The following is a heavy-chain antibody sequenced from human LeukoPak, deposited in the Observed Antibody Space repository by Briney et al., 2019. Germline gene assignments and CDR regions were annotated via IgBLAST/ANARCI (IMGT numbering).Heavy chain of an antibody. J-gene: IGHJ4*02. V-gene: IGHV3-21*01. CDR2: ISSSSSYI. CDR1: GFTFSSYS. CDR3: AREAEPYYYDSSGYCDY. Sequence: PGGSLRLSCTASGFTFSSYSMNWVRQAPGKGLGWVSSISSSSSYIYYADSVKGRFTISRDNAKNSLYLQMNSLRAEDTAVYYCAREAEPYYYDSSGYCDYWGQGTLVTVSS. D-gene: IGHD3-22*01.